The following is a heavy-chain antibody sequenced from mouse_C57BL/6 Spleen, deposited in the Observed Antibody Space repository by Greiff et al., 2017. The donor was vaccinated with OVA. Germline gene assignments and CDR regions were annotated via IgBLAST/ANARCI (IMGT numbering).Heavy chain of an antibody. Sequence: EVQRVESGPGLVKPSQSLSLTCSVTGYSITSGYYWNWIRQFPGNKLEWMGYISYDGSNNYNPSLKNRISITRDTSKNQFFLKLNSVTTEDTATYYCARVHYDYDDAMDYWGQGTSVTVSS. V-gene: IGHV3-6*01. CDR1: GYSITSGYY. J-gene: IGHJ4*01. CDR2: ISYDGSN. CDR3: ARVHYDYDDAMDY. D-gene: IGHD2-4*01.